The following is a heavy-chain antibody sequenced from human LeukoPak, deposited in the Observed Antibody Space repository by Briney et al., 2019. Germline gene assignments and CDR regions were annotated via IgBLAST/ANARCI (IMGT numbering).Heavy chain of an antibody. V-gene: IGHV4-39*07. CDR3: ARASYYGSGSYPDY. CDR1: GGSISSSSYY. CDR2: IYYSGST. J-gene: IGHJ4*02. Sequence: SETLSLTCTVSGGSISSSSYYWGWIRQPPGKGLEWIGSIYYSGSTYYNPSLKSRVTISVDTSKNQFSLKLSSVTAADTAVYYCARASYYGSGSYPDYWDQGTLVTVSS. D-gene: IGHD3-10*01.